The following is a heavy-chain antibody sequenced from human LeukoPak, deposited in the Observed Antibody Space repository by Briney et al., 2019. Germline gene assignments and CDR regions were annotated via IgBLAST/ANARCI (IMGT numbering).Heavy chain of an antibody. Sequence: ASVKVSCKASVYTFNKYVISWVRPAPGQGLEWMGRIWCFNRDTRYAQKFQGRVTMTTDTSTTTVHMELRSLRSNDTAVYYCARDPSNSSGYRVYHDYWGQGALVTVSS. V-gene: IGHV1-18*01. CDR3: ARDPSNSSGYRVYHDY. CDR2: IWCFNRDT. CDR1: VYTFNKYV. D-gene: IGHD6-19*01. J-gene: IGHJ4*02.